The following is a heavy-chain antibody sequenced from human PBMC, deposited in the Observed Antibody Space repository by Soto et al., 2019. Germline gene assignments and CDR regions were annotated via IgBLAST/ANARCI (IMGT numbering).Heavy chain of an antibody. Sequence: QVQLVESGGGVVQPGRSLRLSCAASGFVFSNYCFHWVRQAPGQGLEWVALIWSDGSYDHYAHSVKGRFTVSRDNSKNTVYIQLNSVRVEDTAVYFCARGTGPGSFLIDTWGQGTRVTVSS. CDR1: GFVFSNYC. CDR3: ARGTGPGSFLIDT. D-gene: IGHD3-10*01. V-gene: IGHV3-33*01. CDR2: IWSDGSYD. J-gene: IGHJ5*02.